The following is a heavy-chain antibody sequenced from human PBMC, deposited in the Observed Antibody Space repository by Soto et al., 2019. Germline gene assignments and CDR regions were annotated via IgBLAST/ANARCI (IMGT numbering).Heavy chain of an antibody. CDR3: ARDRVPKSSGFFPFDY. J-gene: IGHJ4*01. CDR2: ISAFNGKT. CDR1: GYTFNIYG. D-gene: IGHD3-22*01. V-gene: IGHV1-18*01. Sequence: QIQLVQSGAEVKKPGASVKVSCKASGYTFNIYGINWVRQAPGQGLEWMGWISAFNGKTNYAQNVQGRATMTTDTSTSTAYVELRSLRSDDTAVYYCARDRVPKSSGFFPFDYWGHGTLVTVSS.